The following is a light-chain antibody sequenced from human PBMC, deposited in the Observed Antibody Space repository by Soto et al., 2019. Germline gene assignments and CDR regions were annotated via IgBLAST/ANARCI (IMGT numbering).Light chain of an antibody. V-gene: IGLV2-14*01. CDR1: RSDVGGYNF. CDR2: EVG. Sequence: QSVLTQPASVSGSPGQSITISCTGTRSDVGGYNFVSWYQQRPGKAPKLMIYEVGNRPSGVSNRFSGSKSGSTASLTISGLQAEDEADYYCSSYTSASTLVFGAGTKVTVL. J-gene: IGLJ2*01. CDR3: SSYTSASTLV.